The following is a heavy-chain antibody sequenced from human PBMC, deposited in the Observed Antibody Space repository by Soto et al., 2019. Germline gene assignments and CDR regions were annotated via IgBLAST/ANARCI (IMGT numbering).Heavy chain of an antibody. CDR3: ARDHSDIVVVVAATLPPLDAFDI. CDR1: GYTFTSYG. J-gene: IGHJ3*02. Sequence: AASVKVSCKASGYTFTSYGISWVRQAPGQGLEWMGWISAYNGNTNYAQKLQGRVTMTTDTSTSTAYMELRSLRSDDTAVYYCARDHSDIVVVVAATLPPLDAFDIWGQGTMVTVSS. CDR2: ISAYNGNT. D-gene: IGHD2-15*01. V-gene: IGHV1-18*01.